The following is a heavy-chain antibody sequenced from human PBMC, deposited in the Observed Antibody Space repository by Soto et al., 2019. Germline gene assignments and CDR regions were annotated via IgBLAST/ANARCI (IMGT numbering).Heavy chain of an antibody. D-gene: IGHD4-4*01. CDR3: ARRDDSETFDI. CDR2: IYRGGGT. CDR1: GLSVTANY. V-gene: IGHV3-53*01. Sequence: EVQLVESGGGLIQPGGSLRLICAASGLSVTANYMTWVRQAPGKGLEWLSIIYRGGGTYYAASLKGRAIISRDGSRNMVFLQMNSLTAEDAGVYYCARRDDSETFDIWGRGTAVNFSS. J-gene: IGHJ3*02.